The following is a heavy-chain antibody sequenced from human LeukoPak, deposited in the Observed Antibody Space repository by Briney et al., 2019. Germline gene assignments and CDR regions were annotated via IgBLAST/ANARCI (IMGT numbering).Heavy chain of an antibody. CDR1: GGSFSGYY. CDR2: INHSGST. V-gene: IGHV4-34*01. CDR3: ARDGRGWYDY. J-gene: IGHJ4*02. D-gene: IGHD6-19*01. Sequence: SETLSLTCAVYGGSFSGYYWSWIRQPPGKGLEWIGEINHSGSTNYNPSLKSRVTISVDTSKNQFSLKLSSVTAADTAVYYCARDGRGWYDYWGQGTLVTVSS.